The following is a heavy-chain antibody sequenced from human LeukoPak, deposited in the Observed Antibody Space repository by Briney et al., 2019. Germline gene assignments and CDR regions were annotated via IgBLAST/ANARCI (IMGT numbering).Heavy chain of an antibody. V-gene: IGHV1-69*13. CDR3: ARCPLATPYYFDY. CDR1: GYTFTSYY. D-gene: IGHD5-12*01. J-gene: IGHJ4*02. Sequence: SVKVSCKASGYTFTSYYMHWVRQAPGQGLEWMGGIIPIFGTANYAQKFQGRVTITADESTSTAYMELSSLRSEDTAVYYCARCPLATPYYFDYWGQGTLVTVSS. CDR2: IIPIFGTA.